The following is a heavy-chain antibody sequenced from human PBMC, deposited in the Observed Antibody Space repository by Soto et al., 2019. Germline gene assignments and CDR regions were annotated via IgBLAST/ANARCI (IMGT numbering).Heavy chain of an antibody. CDR3: TRNAFYYNSSGYHDGFDI. D-gene: IGHD3-22*01. V-gene: IGHV1-2*02. CDR2: ISTKSGGT. CDR1: GYTFSDYY. Sequence: QVQLVQSGAEVQKPGASVKVSCKASGYTFSDYYVHWVRQAPGQGLEWLGWISTKSGGTTYAPKFQGTVTMTRDTSIFTAYMELSGLRSDDTAVYYCTRNAFYYNSSGYHDGFDIWGQGTLVTVSS. J-gene: IGHJ3*02.